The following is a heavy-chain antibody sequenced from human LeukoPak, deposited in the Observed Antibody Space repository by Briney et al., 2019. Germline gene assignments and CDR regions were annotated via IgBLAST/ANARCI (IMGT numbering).Heavy chain of an antibody. V-gene: IGHV1-18*01. Sequence: GASVKVSCTASGYTFTSYGISWVRQAPGQGLEWMGWISAYNGNTNYAQKLQGRVTMTTDTSTSTAYMELRSLRSDDTAVYYCARDIFREDYYDSSGYYSNDAFDIWGQGTMVTVSS. CDR3: ARDIFREDYYDSSGYYSNDAFDI. CDR1: GYTFTSYG. D-gene: IGHD3-22*01. J-gene: IGHJ3*02. CDR2: ISAYNGNT.